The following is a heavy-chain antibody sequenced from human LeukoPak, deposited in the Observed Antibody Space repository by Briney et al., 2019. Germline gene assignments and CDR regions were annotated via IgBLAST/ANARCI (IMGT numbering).Heavy chain of an antibody. CDR2: IYYSGST. CDR3: ATEGVATAAVDY. D-gene: IGHD6-13*01. V-gene: IGHV4-59*01. Sequence: SETLSLTCTVSGGSISSYYWSWIRQPPGKGLEWIGYIYYSGSTNYNPSLKSRVTISVDTSKNQFSLKLSSVTAADTAVYYCATEGVATAAVDYWGQGILVTVSS. CDR1: GGSISSYY. J-gene: IGHJ4*02.